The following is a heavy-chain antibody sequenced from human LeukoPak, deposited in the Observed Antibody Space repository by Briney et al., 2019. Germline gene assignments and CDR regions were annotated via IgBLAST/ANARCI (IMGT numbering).Heavy chain of an antibody. CDR2: IYYSGNT. Sequence: SETLSLTCTVSGVSISSYHWGWIRQPPGKGLEWIGYIYYSGNTNYNPSLKSRVTISIDTSKNQFSLKLNSVTAADTAVYYCARVGSGNFDYWGQGTLVTVSS. J-gene: IGHJ4*02. CDR1: GVSISSYH. D-gene: IGHD1-26*01. V-gene: IGHV4-59*08. CDR3: ARVGSGNFDY.